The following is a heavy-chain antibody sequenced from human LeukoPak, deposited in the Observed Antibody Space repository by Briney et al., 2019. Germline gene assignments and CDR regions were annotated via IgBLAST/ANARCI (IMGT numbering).Heavy chain of an antibody. V-gene: IGHV4-59*08. CDR3: ARASYSYDINGWVPFDY. D-gene: IGHD3-22*01. CDR1: GGSISSYY. J-gene: IGHJ4*02. Sequence: PSETLSLNCTVSGGSISSYYWIWIQQPPGKGLEWLGYLYYSGSTNYNPSLKSRVTISGDTSKNKFSLRLSSVTAADTAVYYCARASYSYDINGWVPFDYWGQGTLVTVSS. CDR2: LYYSGST.